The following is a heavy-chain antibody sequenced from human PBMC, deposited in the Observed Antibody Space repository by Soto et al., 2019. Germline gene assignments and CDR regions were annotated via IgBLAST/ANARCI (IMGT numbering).Heavy chain of an antibody. CDR3: ARDFRQDQQLPGYYYYGMDV. Sequence: QVQLQESGPGQVKPSQTLSLTCTVSGDSDTGAAYYWSWIRQHPGKGLEWIGHIHYSGTTYYNPSLKSRVSFSVDTSKKQFSLRLTSVTAADTAVYYCARDFRQDQQLPGYYYYGMDVWGQGTTVTVSS. CDR1: GDSDTGAAYY. CDR2: IHYSGTT. J-gene: IGHJ6*02. D-gene: IGHD6-13*01. V-gene: IGHV4-31*03.